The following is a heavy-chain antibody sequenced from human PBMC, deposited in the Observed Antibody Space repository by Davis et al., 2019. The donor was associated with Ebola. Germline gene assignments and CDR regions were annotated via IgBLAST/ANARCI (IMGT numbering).Heavy chain of an antibody. CDR3: ARGDYGGSQFDY. CDR2: IYYSGST. J-gene: IGHJ4*02. CDR1: GGSVSSGGYY. Sequence: MPSETLSLTCTVSGGSVSSGGYYWNWIRQPPGKGLEWIGYIYYSGSTDYSPSLRGRVTISLDTSKNQFSLRLNSVTAADTAVYYCARGDYGGSQFDYWGQGTLVTVSS. D-gene: IGHD4-17*01. V-gene: IGHV4-61*08.